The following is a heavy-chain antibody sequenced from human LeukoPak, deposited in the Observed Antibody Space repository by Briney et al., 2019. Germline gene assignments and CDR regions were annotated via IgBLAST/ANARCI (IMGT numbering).Heavy chain of an antibody. CDR2: MYYSGNT. CDR3: ARQTGSGLFILP. V-gene: IGHV4-39*01. Sequence: KPSETLSLTCSVSGVSISTSSYYWGWLRQPPGKELEWIGSMYYSGNTYYNASLKSQVSISIDTSKNQFSLGLTSVTAADTAVYYCARQTGSGLFILPGGQGTLVTVSS. J-gene: IGHJ4*02. D-gene: IGHD3/OR15-3a*01. CDR1: GVSISTSSYY.